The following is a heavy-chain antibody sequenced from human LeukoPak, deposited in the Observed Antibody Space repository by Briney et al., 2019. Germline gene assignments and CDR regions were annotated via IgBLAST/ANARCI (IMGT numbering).Heavy chain of an antibody. D-gene: IGHD6-13*01. J-gene: IGHJ1*01. CDR1: GFTFSCYW. CDR2: IKQDGSEK. CDR3: ARSGQLVPEYFQH. V-gene: IGHV3-7*01. Sequence: GGSLRLSCAASGFTFSCYWMSWVRQAPGKGLEWVANIKQDGSEKYYVDSVKGRFTISRDNAKNSLYLQMNSLRAEDTAVYYCARSGQLVPEYFQHWGQGTLVTVSS.